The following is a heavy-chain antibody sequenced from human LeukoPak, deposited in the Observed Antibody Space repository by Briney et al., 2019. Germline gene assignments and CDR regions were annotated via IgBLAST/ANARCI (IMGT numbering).Heavy chain of an antibody. V-gene: IGHV4-31*03. CDR2: IYYSGST. J-gene: IGHJ3*02. Sequence: SQTLSLTCTVSGGSISSGGYYWSWIRQHPGKGLEWIGYIYYSGSTYYNPSLKSRVTISVDTSKNQFSLKLSSVTAADTAVYYCARVKGVRGYCTNGVCPDAFDIWGQGTMVTVSS. D-gene: IGHD2-8*01. CDR1: GGSISSGGYY. CDR3: ARVKGVRGYCTNGVCPDAFDI.